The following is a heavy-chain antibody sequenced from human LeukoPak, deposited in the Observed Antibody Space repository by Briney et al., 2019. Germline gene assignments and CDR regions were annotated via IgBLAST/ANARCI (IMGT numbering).Heavy chain of an antibody. J-gene: IGHJ4*02. CDR2: IFYSGST. CDR1: GGSISTYY. Sequence: SETLSLTCTVSGGSISTYYWTWIRQPPGKGLEWIGYIFYSGSTNYNPSLKSRVTISVDPSKNRFSLSLNSVTAADTAVYYCARDRWATAFFDYWGQGTLVTVSS. D-gene: IGHD1-1*01. CDR3: ARDRWATAFFDY. V-gene: IGHV4-59*01.